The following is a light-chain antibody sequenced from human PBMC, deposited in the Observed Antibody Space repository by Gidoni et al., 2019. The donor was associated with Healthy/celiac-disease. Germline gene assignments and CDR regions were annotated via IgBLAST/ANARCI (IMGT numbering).Light chain of an antibody. CDR1: QSISSY. J-gene: IGKJ5*01. V-gene: IGKV1-39*01. Sequence: DIQMTQSPSSLSASVGDRVTITCRASQSISSYLNWYQQKPGKAPKLLIYAASSLQSEVPSRFSGSGSGTDFTLTISSLQPEDFATYYCQQSYSTPQVNFGQGTRLEIK. CDR3: QQSYSTPQVN. CDR2: AAS.